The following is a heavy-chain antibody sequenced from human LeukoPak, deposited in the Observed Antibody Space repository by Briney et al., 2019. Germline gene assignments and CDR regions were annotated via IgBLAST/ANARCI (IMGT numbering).Heavy chain of an antibody. D-gene: IGHD3-9*01. J-gene: IGHJ4*02. CDR2: IVGNGVST. CDR1: GFTFRNYA. Sequence: PGGYLRLSCAASGFTFRNYAMSWVRQAPGKGLEWVSAIVGNGVSTYYADSVQGRFTISRDNSKNTLYPQMNSLGAEDTALYYCTKWGDYDGSTGYYDSDYWGQGTLVTVSS. CDR3: TKWGDYDGSTGYYDSDY. V-gene: IGHV3-23*01.